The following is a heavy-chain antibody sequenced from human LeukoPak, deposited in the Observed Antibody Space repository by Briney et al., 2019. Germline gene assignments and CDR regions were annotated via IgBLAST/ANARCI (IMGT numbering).Heavy chain of an antibody. V-gene: IGHV4-59*01. Sequence: SETLSLRCSGFTDSFNDYYWNWVRQPPGKGLEWIGYIYYNGNSNYNPSLKSRVTISVDTSKNELSLKLTSVTAADMAIYFCARDGGLQSHFDYWGQGTLATVSS. J-gene: IGHJ4*02. CDR3: ARDGGLQSHFDY. D-gene: IGHD5-24*01. CDR2: IYYNGNS. CDR1: TDSFNDYY.